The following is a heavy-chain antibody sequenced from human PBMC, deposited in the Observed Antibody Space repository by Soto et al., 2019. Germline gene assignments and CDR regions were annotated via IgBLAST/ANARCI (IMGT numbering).Heavy chain of an antibody. V-gene: IGHV1-69*01. CDR2: IVPMLGTP. D-gene: IGHD1-26*01. CDR1: GGTFDNFI. Sequence: QVQLVQSGAEVKEPGSSVRVSCKASGGTFDNFIMNWVRQTPGQGLEWMGGIVPMLGTPTYAEKFKGRVTIYATESASTMYMEVTSLRSEDTAIYYCAINGTYSSSLSQYSGMDVCGQGTTVTVSS. J-gene: IGHJ6*02. CDR3: AINGTYSSSLSQYSGMDV.